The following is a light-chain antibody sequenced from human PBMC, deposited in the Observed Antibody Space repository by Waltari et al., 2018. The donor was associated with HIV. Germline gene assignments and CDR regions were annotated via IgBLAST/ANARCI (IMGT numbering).Light chain of an antibody. V-gene: IGLV1-44*01. J-gene: IGLJ1*01. CDR2: SNN. CDR3: AAWDDSLNGHV. CDR1: SSNIGRNT. Sequence: QSVLTQPPSASGTPGQRVTISCSGSSSNIGRNTVNWYQHLPGTAPKLLIYSNNQRPSGVPDRFSGSRSGTSASLAISGLQSEDEADYYCAAWDDSLNGHVFGTGTKVTVL.